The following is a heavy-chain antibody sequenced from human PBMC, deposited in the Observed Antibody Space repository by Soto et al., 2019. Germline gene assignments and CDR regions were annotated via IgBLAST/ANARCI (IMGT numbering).Heavy chain of an antibody. CDR1: GGTFSSYA. V-gene: IGHV1-69*13. CDR2: IIPIFGTA. J-gene: IGHJ4*02. D-gene: IGHD2-21*02. Sequence: SVKVSCKASGGTFSSYAISWVRQAPGQGLEWMGGIIPIFGTANYAQKFQGRVTITADESTSTAYMELSSLRSEDTAVYYCARDRAVKDCGGDCYIPYFDYWGQGTLVTVSS. CDR3: ARDRAVKDCGGDCYIPYFDY.